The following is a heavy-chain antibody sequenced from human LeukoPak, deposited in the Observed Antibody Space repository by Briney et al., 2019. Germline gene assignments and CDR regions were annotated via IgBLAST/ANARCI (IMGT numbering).Heavy chain of an antibody. Sequence: PGGSLRLSCAASGFTFSSYWMHWVRQAPGKGLVWVSRINSDGSRTSYADSVKGRFTISRDNAKNTLYLQMNSLRAEDTAVYYCARDDIIAAAFDYWGQGTLVTVSS. CDR3: ARDDIIAAAFDY. V-gene: IGHV3-74*01. CDR2: INSDGSRT. D-gene: IGHD6-13*01. CDR1: GFTFSSYW. J-gene: IGHJ4*02.